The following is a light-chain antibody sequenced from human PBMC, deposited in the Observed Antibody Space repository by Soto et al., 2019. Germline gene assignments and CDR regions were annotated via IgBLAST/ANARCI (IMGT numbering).Light chain of an antibody. J-gene: IGLJ1*01. Sequence: QPALTHPASVYGYPGQSITISCTRTSSDVGGYNYVSWYQQHPGKAPKLMIYEVSNRPSGVSNRFSGSKSGNTASLTISGLQAEDEADYYCSSYTSSSTLVFGTGTKVTVL. CDR1: SSDVGGYNY. CDR2: EVS. V-gene: IGLV2-14*01. CDR3: SSYTSSSTLV.